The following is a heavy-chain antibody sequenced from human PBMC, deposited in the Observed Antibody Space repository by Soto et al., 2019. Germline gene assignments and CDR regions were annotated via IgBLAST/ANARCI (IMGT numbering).Heavy chain of an antibody. Sequence: EVQLLESGGGLVQPGGSLRLSCAASEFTFSSYTMSWVRQGPGKGLEWVSGISSSGGSTVYADSVKGRFTISRDNFMNTLYLQMNSLRAEDTAVYYCAKGWGDYWGQGTPVTVSS. CDR1: EFTFSSYT. J-gene: IGHJ4*02. CDR3: AKGWGDY. V-gene: IGHV3-23*01. D-gene: IGHD7-27*01. CDR2: ISSSGGST.